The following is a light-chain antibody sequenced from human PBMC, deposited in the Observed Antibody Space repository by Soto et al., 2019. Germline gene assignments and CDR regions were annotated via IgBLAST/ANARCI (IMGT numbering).Light chain of an antibody. J-gene: IGKJ3*01. CDR2: KAS. CDR1: QSISSW. Sequence: DIQMTQSPSTLSASVGDRVTITCRASQSISSWLAWYQQKPGKAPTLLIYKASSLESGLPSRFSGSGSGTVFLLTISILQPDDFASYYRQQYNSYSVTFGPGTKVDIK. CDR3: QQYNSYSVT. V-gene: IGKV1-5*03.